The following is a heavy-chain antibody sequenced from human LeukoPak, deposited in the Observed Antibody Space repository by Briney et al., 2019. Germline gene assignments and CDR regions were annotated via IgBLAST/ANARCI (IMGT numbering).Heavy chain of an antibody. CDR3: AKDRVTMIVADY. D-gene: IGHD3-22*01. CDR2: IRYDGSNK. CDR1: GFTFSSYG. Sequence: PGGSLRLPCAASGFTFSSYGMHWVRQAPGKGLEWVAFIRYDGSNKYYADSVKGRFTISRDNSKNTLYLQMNSLRAEDTAVYYCAKDRVTMIVADYWGQGTLVTVSS. V-gene: IGHV3-30*02. J-gene: IGHJ4*02.